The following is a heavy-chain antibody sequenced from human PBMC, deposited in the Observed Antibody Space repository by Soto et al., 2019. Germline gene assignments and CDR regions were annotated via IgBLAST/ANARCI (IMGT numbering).Heavy chain of an antibody. CDR1: GGSIDDFD. V-gene: IGHV4-59*01. D-gene: IGHD6-6*01. CDR2: IYYSGST. CDR3: ARVGGVAARTFDY. J-gene: IGHJ4*02. Sequence: LETQSLSSTVSGGSIDDFDWSWIRQPPGKGLEWIGYIYYSGSTDYNPSLKGRVTISVDTSKNQFSLKLRSVTAADTAVYYCARVGGVAARTFDYWGQGTLVTVSS.